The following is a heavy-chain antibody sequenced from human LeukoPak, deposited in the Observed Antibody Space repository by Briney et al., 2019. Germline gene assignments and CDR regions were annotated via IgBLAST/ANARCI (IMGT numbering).Heavy chain of an antibody. CDR2: IIPILGIA. J-gene: IGHJ6*02. Sequence: SVKVSCKASGGTFSSYAISWVRQAPGQGLEWMGRIIPILGIANYAQKFQGRVTITADKSTSTAYMELSSLRSEDTAVYYCARWGIAAAGTRYYYYGMDVWRQGTTVTVS. V-gene: IGHV1-69*04. D-gene: IGHD6-13*01. CDR1: GGTFSSYA. CDR3: ARWGIAAAGTRYYYYGMDV.